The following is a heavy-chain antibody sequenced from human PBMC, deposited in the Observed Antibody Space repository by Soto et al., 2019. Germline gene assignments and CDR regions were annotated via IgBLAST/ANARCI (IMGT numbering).Heavy chain of an antibody. D-gene: IGHD3-9*01. V-gene: IGHV3-7*01. CDR2: IKQDGSEK. Sequence: EVQLVDSGGGLVQPGGSLRLSCAASGFTFSSYWMSWVRQAPGKGLEWVANIKQDGSEKYYVDSVKGRFTISRDNAKNSLYLQMNSLRAEDTAVYYCAREYYDILTGDMAGTFDIWGQGTMVTVSS. CDR1: GFTFSSYW. J-gene: IGHJ3*02. CDR3: AREYYDILTGDMAGTFDI.